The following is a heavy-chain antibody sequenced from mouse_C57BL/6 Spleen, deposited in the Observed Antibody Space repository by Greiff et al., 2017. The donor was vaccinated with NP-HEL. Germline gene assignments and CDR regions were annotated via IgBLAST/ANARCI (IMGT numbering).Heavy chain of an antibody. D-gene: IGHD1-1*01. CDR1: GYTFTSYW. V-gene: IGHV1-55*01. Sequence: QVQLQQSGAELVKPGASVKMSCKASGYTFTSYWITWVKQRPGQGLEWIGDIYPGSGSTNYNEKFKSKATLTVDTSSSTAYMQLSSLTSEDSAVYYCARTIYGSSYNFDYWGQGTTLTVSS. CDR3: ARTIYGSSYNFDY. CDR2: IYPGSGST. J-gene: IGHJ2*01.